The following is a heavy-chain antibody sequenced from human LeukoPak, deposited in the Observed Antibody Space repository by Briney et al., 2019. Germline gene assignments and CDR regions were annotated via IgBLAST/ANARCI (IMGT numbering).Heavy chain of an antibody. CDR3: AKDHSSSWYYYYYYMDV. D-gene: IGHD6-13*01. CDR2: ISSSSSTI. V-gene: IGHV3-48*01. CDR1: GFTFSSYA. J-gene: IGHJ6*03. Sequence: PGGSLRLSCAASGFTFSSYAMHWVRQAPGKGLEWVSYISSSSSTIYYADFVKGRFTISRDNSKNTLYLQMNSLRAEDTAVYYCAKDHSSSWYYYYYYMDVWGKGTTVTVSS.